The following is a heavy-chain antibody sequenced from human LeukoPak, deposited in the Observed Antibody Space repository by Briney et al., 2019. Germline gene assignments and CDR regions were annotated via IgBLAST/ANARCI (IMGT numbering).Heavy chain of an antibody. CDR3: ARGEYMNYYDSSGYPL. CDR1: GYTFTSYY. J-gene: IGHJ4*02. D-gene: IGHD3-22*01. V-gene: IGHV1-46*01. CDR2: INPSGGST. Sequence: ASVKVSCKASGYTFTSYYMHWVRQAPGQWLEWMGIINPSGGSTSYAQKFQGRVTMTRDTSTSTVYMELSSLRSEDTAVYYCARGEYMNYYDSSGYPLWGQGTLVTVSS.